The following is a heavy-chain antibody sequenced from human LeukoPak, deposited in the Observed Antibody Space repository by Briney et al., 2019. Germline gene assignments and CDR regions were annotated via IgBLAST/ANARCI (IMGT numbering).Heavy chain of an antibody. V-gene: IGHV4-59*01. CDR2: IYYSGST. D-gene: IGHD5-12*01. CDR1: GGSISSYY. Sequence: SETLSLTCTVSGGSISSYYWSWIRHPPGKGLEWIGYIYYSGSTNYNPALKSRVTISVDTSKNQFSLKLSSVTAADTAVYYCARVGPRYYDYADAFDIWGQGTMVTVSS. CDR3: ARVGPRYYDYADAFDI. J-gene: IGHJ3*02.